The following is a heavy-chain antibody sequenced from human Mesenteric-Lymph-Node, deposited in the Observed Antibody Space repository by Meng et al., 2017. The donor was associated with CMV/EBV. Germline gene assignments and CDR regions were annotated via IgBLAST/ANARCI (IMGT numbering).Heavy chain of an antibody. CDR3: ARDDFWSGYFDY. CDR2: ITPSASTI. V-gene: IGHV3-11*04. D-gene: IGHD3-3*01. J-gene: IGHJ4*02. Sequence: GESLKISCAASGFTFSDYSMSWIRQAPGKGLEWVSYITPSASTIYYADSVKGRFTISRDNANKSLYLQMDSLRAEDTAVYYCARDDFWSGYFDYWGQGTLVTVSS. CDR1: GFTFSDYS.